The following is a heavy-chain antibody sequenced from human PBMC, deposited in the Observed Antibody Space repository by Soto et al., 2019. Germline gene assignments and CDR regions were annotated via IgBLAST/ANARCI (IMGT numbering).Heavy chain of an antibody. V-gene: IGHV4-31*03. CDR3: ARIVRTYYYDSSGSTFFDY. Sequence: PSETLSLTCTVSVGSISSGGYYWSWIRQHPGKGLEWIGYIYYSGSTYYNPSLKSRVTISVDTSKNQFSLKLSSVTAADTAVYYCARIVRTYYYDSSGSTFFDYWGQGTLVTVSS. D-gene: IGHD3-22*01. CDR2: IYYSGST. CDR1: VGSISSGGYY. J-gene: IGHJ4*02.